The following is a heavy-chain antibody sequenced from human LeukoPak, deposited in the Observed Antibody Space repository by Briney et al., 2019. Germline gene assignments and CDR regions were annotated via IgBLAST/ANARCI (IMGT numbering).Heavy chain of an antibody. CDR3: TRHSDYDFWSGYYWLDY. CDR1: GFTFSGSA. V-gene: IGHV3-73*01. D-gene: IGHD3-3*01. Sequence: GGSLRLSCAASGFTFSGSAMHWVRQASGKGLEWVGRITSKANSYATAYAASVKGRFTISRDDSKNTAYLQMNSLKTEDTAVYYCTRHSDYDFWSGYYWLDYWGQGTLVTVSS. CDR2: ITSKANSYAT. J-gene: IGHJ4*02.